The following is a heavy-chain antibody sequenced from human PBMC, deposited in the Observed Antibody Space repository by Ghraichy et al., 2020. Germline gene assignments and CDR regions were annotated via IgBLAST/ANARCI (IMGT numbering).Heavy chain of an antibody. CDR1: GFTISTSW. CDR2: IKHDGTEK. CDR3: AKDDSAY. V-gene: IGHV3-7*03. J-gene: IGHJ4*02. D-gene: IGHD2-21*01. Sequence: GGSLRLSCAASGFTISTSWVTWVCHAPGKGQEWEATIKHDGTEKFYVDSVKGRFSISRDSAQNSLYLQMNSLRAEDTAVYYCAKDDSAYGGQGTLVIVSS.